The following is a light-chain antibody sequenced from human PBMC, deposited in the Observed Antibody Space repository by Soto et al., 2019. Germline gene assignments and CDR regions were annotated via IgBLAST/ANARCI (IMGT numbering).Light chain of an antibody. V-gene: IGKV3-15*01. Sequence: EIVITQSPATLSVSPGERATLSCRASQSVSTSLAWYQQKPGQAPRLLISGASTRATGVPARFSGSGSETEFTLTISSLQSEDFEVYYCQQYNNWWTFGQGTKVEIK. CDR3: QQYNNWWT. CDR1: QSVSTS. CDR2: GAS. J-gene: IGKJ1*01.